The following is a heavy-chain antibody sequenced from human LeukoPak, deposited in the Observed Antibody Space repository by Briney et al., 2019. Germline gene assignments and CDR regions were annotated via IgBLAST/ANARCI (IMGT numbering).Heavy chain of an antibody. Sequence: GASVKVSCKASGYTFTSYYMHWVRQAPGQGLEWMGIINPSGGSTSYAQKFQGGVTMTRDTSTSTVYMELSSLRSEDTAVYYCARDKVDYDFWSGYYDYWGQGTLVTVSS. CDR1: GYTFTSYY. CDR3: ARDKVDYDFWSGYYDY. V-gene: IGHV1-46*01. D-gene: IGHD3-3*01. CDR2: INPSGGST. J-gene: IGHJ4*02.